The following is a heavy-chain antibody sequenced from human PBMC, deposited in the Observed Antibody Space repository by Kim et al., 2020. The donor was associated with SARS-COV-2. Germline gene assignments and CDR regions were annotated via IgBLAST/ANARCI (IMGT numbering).Heavy chain of an antibody. V-gene: IGHV4-31*03. J-gene: IGHJ5*02. CDR2: IYYSGST. Sequence: SETLSLTCTVSGGSISSGGYYWSWIRQHPGKGLEWIGYIYYSGSTYYNPSLKSRVTISVDTSKNQFSLKLSSVTAADTAVYYCARGRQLHWFDPWGQGTLVTVSS. CDR3: ARGRQLHWFDP. D-gene: IGHD2-2*01. CDR1: GGSISSGGYY.